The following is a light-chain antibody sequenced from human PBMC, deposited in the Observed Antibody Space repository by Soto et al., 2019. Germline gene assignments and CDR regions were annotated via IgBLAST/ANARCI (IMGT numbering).Light chain of an antibody. CDR2: AAS. V-gene: IGKV3-15*01. CDR1: QSVSSK. Sequence: EIVMTQSPATLSVSPGERATLSCMASQSVSSKLAWYQQKPGQAPRLLIYAASTRATGIPARFSGSGSGAEFTLTISSLQSEDFAVYYCQQYNNWPWTFGQGTKVDI. CDR3: QQYNNWPWT. J-gene: IGKJ1*01.